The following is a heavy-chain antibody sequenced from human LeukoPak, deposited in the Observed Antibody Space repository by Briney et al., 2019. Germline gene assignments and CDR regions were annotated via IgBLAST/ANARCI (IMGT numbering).Heavy chain of an antibody. D-gene: IGHD6-19*01. J-gene: IGHJ4*02. CDR2: IDPSDSYT. Sequence: GESLKISCEGSGYSFTSYWISWVRQMPGKGLEWMGRIDPSDSYTNYSPSFQGHVTISTDKSLSTAYLQWSSLNASNTAIYYCARHYISGWYWVDYWGQGTLVTVSS. V-gene: IGHV5-10-1*01. CDR3: ARHYISGWYWVDY. CDR1: GYSFTSYW.